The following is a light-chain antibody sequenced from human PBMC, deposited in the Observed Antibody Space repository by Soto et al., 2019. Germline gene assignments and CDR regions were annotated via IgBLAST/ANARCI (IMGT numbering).Light chain of an antibody. CDR3: AAWDDSLSGQV. CDR2: RNK. J-gene: IGLJ1*01. Sequence: QSVLTQPPSASGTPGQRVTISCSGSSSNIGSNYVYWYQQLPGTAPKLLVYRNKQRPSGVPDRFSGSKSGTSASLAISGLRSEDEADYYCAAWDDSLSGQVFGTGTKVTAL. CDR1: SSNIGSNY. V-gene: IGLV1-47*01.